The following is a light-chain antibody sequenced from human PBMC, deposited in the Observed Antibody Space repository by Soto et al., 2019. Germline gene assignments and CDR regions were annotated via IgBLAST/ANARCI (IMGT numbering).Light chain of an antibody. CDR1: SSNIGSNT. V-gene: IGLV1-44*01. Sequence: QSVLTQPPSASGTPGQRVTISCSGSSSNIGSNTVNWYQQLPGTAPKLLIYNNNQRPSGVPDRFSGSKSGTSASLAISGLQYEDEADYYCAAWDDSLNGVIFGGGTKLTV. CDR2: NNN. J-gene: IGLJ2*01. CDR3: AAWDDSLNGVI.